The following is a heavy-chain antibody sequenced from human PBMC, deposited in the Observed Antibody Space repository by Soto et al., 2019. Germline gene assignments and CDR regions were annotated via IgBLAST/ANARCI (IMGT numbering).Heavy chain of an antibody. CDR1: GYTFTSYG. CDR2: ISAYNGNT. V-gene: IGHV1-18*04. J-gene: IGHJ3*02. Sequence: QVQLVQSGAEVKKPGASVKVSCKASGYTFTSYGISWVRQAPGQGLEWMGWISAYNGNTNYAQKLQGRVTMTTDTSTSTAYMELRSLRSDDPAVYYCARAYYYDSSGSKGGAFDIWGQGTMVTVSS. D-gene: IGHD3-22*01. CDR3: ARAYYYDSSGSKGGAFDI.